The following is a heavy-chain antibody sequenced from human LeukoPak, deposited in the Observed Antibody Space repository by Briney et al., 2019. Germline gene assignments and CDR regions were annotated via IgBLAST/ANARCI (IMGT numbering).Heavy chain of an antibody. Sequence: GGSLRLSCAASGFTFSNAWMSWVRQAPGKGLEWVGRIKGKTDGGTTDYAAPVKGRFTISRDDSKNTLYLQMNSLKTEDTAVYYCTTKTPRIVGATNGYYMDVWGKGTTVTVSS. J-gene: IGHJ6*03. CDR3: TTKTPRIVGATNGYYMDV. CDR2: IKGKTDGGTT. CDR1: GFTFSNAW. V-gene: IGHV3-15*01. D-gene: IGHD1-26*01.